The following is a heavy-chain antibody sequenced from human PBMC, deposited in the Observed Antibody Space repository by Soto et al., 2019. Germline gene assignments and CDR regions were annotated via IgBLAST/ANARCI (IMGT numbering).Heavy chain of an antibody. V-gene: IGHV3-7*01. CDR1: GFSFSNYW. J-gene: IGHJ4*02. CDR2: IKQDGGEK. CDR3: AKKATIQLGYCSGGSCKIDY. D-gene: IGHD2-15*01. Sequence: PGGSLGLSCAAYGFSFSNYWMRWVRQAPGRGLEWVASIKQDGGEKYYMDSVKGRFTISKDNAKNSLYLQLNSLRAGDTAVYYCAKKATIQLGYCSGGSCKIDYWGQGT.